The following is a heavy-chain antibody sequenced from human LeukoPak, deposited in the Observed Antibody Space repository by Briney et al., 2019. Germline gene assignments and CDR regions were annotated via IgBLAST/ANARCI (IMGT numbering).Heavy chain of an antibody. CDR3: ARDRIDSSGYYSFDC. D-gene: IGHD3-22*01. Sequence: PSETLSLTCTVSGGSLRSYYWSWIRQHPGKGLEWIGYIDYSGSTYYNPSLKSRVVISVDTSKNQFSLNLSSVTAADTAVYYCARDRIDSSGYYSFDCWGQGTLVTVSS. CDR2: IDYSGST. V-gene: IGHV4-31*03. CDR1: GGSLRSYY. J-gene: IGHJ4*02.